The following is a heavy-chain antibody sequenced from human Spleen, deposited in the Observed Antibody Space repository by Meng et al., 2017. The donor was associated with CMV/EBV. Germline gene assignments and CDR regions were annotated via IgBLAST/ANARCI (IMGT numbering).Heavy chain of an antibody. CDR2: INPNTGDA. J-gene: IGHJ6*02. Sequence: TCTGYDKHWVRQAPGAGLEWMGWINPNTGDARYAPNFQGRVTLTSDTSISTAYMQLSRLQSDDTAVYYCARLFHTILGTAYYYGMDVWGPGTMVTVSS. CDR3: ARLFHTILGTAYYYGMDV. CDR1: TCTGYD. D-gene: IGHD3-3*01. V-gene: IGHV1-2*02.